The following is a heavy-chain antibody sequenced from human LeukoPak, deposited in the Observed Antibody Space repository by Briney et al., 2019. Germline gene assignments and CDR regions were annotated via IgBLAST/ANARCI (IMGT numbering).Heavy chain of an antibody. V-gene: IGHV1-24*01. Sequence: ASVTVSCKVSGYTLTELSMHWVRQVPGKGLEWMGGFDPEDGETIYAQKFQGRVTMTEDTSTDTAYMELSSLRSEDTAVYYCATRYCSSTSCWFDPWGQGTLVTVSS. CDR3: ATRYCSSTSCWFDP. CDR1: GYTLTELS. CDR2: FDPEDGET. D-gene: IGHD2-2*01. J-gene: IGHJ5*02.